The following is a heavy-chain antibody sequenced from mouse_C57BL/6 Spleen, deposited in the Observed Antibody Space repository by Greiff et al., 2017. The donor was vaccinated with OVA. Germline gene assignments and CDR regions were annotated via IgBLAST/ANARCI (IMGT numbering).Heavy chain of an antibody. J-gene: IGHJ1*03. CDR3: AREDYYGSRRGYFDV. CDR2: INPYNGGT. D-gene: IGHD1-1*01. V-gene: IGHV1-19*01. CDR1: GYTFTDYY. Sequence: SGPVLVKPGASVKMSCKASGYTFTDYYMNWVKQSHGKSLEWIGVINPYNGGTSYNQKFKGKATLTVDKSSSTAYMELNSLTSEDSAVYYCAREDYYGSRRGYFDVWGTGTTVTVSS.